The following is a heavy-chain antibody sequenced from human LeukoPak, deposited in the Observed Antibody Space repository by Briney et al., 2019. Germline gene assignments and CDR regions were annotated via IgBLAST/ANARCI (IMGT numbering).Heavy chain of an antibody. D-gene: IGHD2-15*01. J-gene: IGHJ4*02. Sequence: ASVKVSCKASGYSFTSDYMHWVRQAPGQGLEWMGIINPSDGATGYAQKFQGRVTLTRDTSTSTVHMELSVLRSQDTAVYYCAICSGGSCFYHDYWGQGTLVTVSS. V-gene: IGHV1-46*03. CDR1: GYSFTSDY. CDR3: AICSGGSCFYHDY. CDR2: INPSDGAT.